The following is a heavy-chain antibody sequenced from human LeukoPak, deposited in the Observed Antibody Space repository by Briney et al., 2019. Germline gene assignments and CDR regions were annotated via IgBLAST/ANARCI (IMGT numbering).Heavy chain of an antibody. J-gene: IGHJ2*01. D-gene: IGHD2-2*01. CDR3: ARESRGVVPAAIAPLGWYFDL. CDR1: GGTFSSYA. CDR2: IIPIFGTA. Sequence: SVKVSCTSSGGTFSSYAISWVRQAPGQGLEWMGGIIPIFGTANYAQKFQGRVTITAEESTRTAYMELSSLRSEGTAVYYCARESRGVVPAAIAPLGWYFDLWGRGTLVTVSS. V-gene: IGHV1-69*13.